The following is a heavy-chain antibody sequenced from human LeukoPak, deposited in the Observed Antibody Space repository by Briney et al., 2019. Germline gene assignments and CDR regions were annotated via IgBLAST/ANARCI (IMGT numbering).Heavy chain of an antibody. V-gene: IGHV3-7*01. D-gene: IGHD1-7*01. Sequence: PGGSLRLSCVASGFSVGTNYLTWVRQAPGKGLEWVANIKQDGSEKYYVDSVKGRFTISRDNAKNSLYLQMNSLRAEDTAVYYCARHARRTGTTPLDYWGQGTPVTVSS. CDR2: IKQDGSEK. CDR3: ARHARRTGTTPLDY. CDR1: GFSVGTNY. J-gene: IGHJ4*02.